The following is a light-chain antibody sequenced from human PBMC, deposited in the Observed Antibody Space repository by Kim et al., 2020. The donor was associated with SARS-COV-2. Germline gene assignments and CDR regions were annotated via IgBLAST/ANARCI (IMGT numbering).Light chain of an antibody. J-gene: IGLJ1*01. CDR1: SSDVGGYNY. CDR2: EVS. CDR3: SSYAGSNNYV. V-gene: IGLV2-8*01. Sequence: QSALTQPASASGSPGQSVTISCTGTSSDVGGYNYVSWYQQHPGKAPKLMIYEVSNRPSGVPDRFSGSKSGNTASLTVSGLHAEDEADYYCSSYAGSNNYVFGTGTKVTVL.